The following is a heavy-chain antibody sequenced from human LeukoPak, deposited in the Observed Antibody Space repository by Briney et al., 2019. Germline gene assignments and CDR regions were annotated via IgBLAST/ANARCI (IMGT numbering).Heavy chain of an antibody. J-gene: IGHJ4*02. Sequence: ASVKVSCKASGYSYTSNYIHWVRQAPGQGLEWMGMIYPRDGSTSYAQKFQGRVTVTRDTSTSTVHMELSGLRSEDTAVYYCARDQEAFDYWGQGTLVTVSS. V-gene: IGHV1-46*01. CDR3: ARDQEAFDY. CDR2: IYPRDGST. CDR1: GYSYTSNY.